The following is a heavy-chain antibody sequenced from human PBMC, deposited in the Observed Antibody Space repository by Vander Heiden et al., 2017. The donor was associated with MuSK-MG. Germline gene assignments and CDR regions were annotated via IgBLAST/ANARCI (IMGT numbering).Heavy chain of an antibody. V-gene: IGHV3-74*01. CDR1: GFTFTGHW. D-gene: IGHD3-16*01. Sequence: EVQLVESGGGLILPGGSLRLSCAASGFTFTGHWMHWVRQAPGKGLVWVSRINVDGTTISYADSVKGRFTISRDNAKNTLYLRMSSLRVEDTALYYCARASQLGNGFDMWGQGTIVPV. CDR3: ARASQLGNGFDM. J-gene: IGHJ3*02. CDR2: INVDGTTI.